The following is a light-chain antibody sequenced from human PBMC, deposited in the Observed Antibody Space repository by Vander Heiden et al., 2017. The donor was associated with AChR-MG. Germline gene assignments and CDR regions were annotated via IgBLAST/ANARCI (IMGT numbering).Light chain of an antibody. J-gene: IGKJ4*01. CDR2: AAS. CDR1: QSISSY. V-gene: IGKV1-39*01. CDR3: QQSDSTPPLD. Sequence: DIQMTQSPSSLSASVGDRVTITCRASQSISSYLNWYQQKPGKAPKLLIYAASSLQSGVPSRFSGSGSGTDFTLTISSLQPEDFATYYCQQSDSTPPLDFGGGTKVEIK.